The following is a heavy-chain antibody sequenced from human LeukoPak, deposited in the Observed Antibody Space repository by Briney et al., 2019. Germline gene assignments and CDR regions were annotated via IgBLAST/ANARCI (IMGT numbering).Heavy chain of an antibody. CDR1: GFPFISHG. CDR2: IIGGGGST. Sequence: GGPLLLSCAASGFPFISHGMSWVRQAPGKGLEWVSGIIGGGGSTYYADSVKGRFTISRDNSKNTLYLQMNSLRAEDTAVYFCAKDRHYSSNLFDYWGQGTLVTVSS. D-gene: IGHD6-19*01. CDR3: AKDRHYSSNLFDY. J-gene: IGHJ4*02. V-gene: IGHV3-23*01.